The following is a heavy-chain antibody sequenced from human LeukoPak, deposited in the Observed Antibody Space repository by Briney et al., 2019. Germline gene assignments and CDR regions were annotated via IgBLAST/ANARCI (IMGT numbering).Heavy chain of an antibody. J-gene: IGHJ6*02. CDR1: GGSISSSSYY. CDR2: IYYSGST. V-gene: IGHV4-39*01. CDR3: ARRSNYFLYDYGMDV. Sequence: PSETLSLTCTVSGGSISSSSYYWGWIRQPPGKGLEWIGSIYYSGSTYYNPSLKSRVTISVDTSKNQFSLKLSSVTAADTAVYYCARRSNYFLYDYGMDVWGQGTTVTVSS. D-gene: IGHD4-11*01.